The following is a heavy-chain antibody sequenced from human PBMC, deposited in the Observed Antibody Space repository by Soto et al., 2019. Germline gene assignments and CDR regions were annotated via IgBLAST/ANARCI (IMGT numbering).Heavy chain of an antibody. Sequence: GGSLRLSCTASGFTFTSYGMGWVRQAPGKGLQWVSTIRGDGGQTHYTDSVKGRFSISRDNSKNTVYLQMDSLRAEDTAMYFCARDVGIDSDDFFDYWGPGTQVTVSS. V-gene: IGHV3-23*01. CDR3: ARDVGIDSDDFFDY. CDR1: GFTFTSYG. CDR2: IRGDGGQT. D-gene: IGHD3-9*01. J-gene: IGHJ4*02.